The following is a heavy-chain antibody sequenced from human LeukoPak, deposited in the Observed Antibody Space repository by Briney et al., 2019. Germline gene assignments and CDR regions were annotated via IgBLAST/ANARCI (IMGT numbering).Heavy chain of an antibody. Sequence: GASVKVSCKASGGTFSSYAISWVRQAPGQGLEWMGRIIPIFGTANYAQKFQGRVTITTDESTSTAYMELSSLRSGDTAVYYCARDMYYDSSGYYSRLFDYWGQGTLVTVSS. CDR1: GGTFSSYA. J-gene: IGHJ4*02. CDR3: ARDMYYDSSGYYSRLFDY. CDR2: IIPIFGTA. D-gene: IGHD3-22*01. V-gene: IGHV1-69*05.